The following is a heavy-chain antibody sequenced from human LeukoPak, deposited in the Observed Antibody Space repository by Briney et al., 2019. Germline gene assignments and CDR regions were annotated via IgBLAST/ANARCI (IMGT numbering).Heavy chain of an antibody. J-gene: IGHJ4*02. V-gene: IGHV4-59*01. CDR3: ARVSTVLLWPSYFDY. CDR2: IYYSGST. CDR1: GGSISSYY. D-gene: IGHD3-10*01. Sequence: SETLSLNCTVSGGSISSYYWSWLRQPPGKGLEWIGYIYYSGSTNYNPSLKSRVTISVDTSKNQFSLKLSSVTAADTAVYYCARVSTVLLWPSYFDYWGQGTLVTVSS.